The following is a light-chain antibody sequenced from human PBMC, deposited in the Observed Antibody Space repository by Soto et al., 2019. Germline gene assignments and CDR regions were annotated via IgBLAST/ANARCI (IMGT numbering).Light chain of an antibody. V-gene: IGLV2-14*01. CDR3: SSYTNINTRACV. J-gene: IGLJ1*01. CDR1: SGDIGSYNR. Sequence: QSVLTQPGSGSGSPGQAITISCTGTSGDIGSYNRVSWYQQHPGKAPKLIIYEVTDRPSGVSNRCSGSKSGNTASLTISGLQAEDEAEYYCSSYTNINTRACVFGTGTKVTAL. CDR2: EVT.